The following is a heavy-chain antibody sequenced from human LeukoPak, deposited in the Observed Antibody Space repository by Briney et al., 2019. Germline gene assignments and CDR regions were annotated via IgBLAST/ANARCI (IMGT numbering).Heavy chain of an antibody. Sequence: GGSLRLSCAASGFTVSSIYMSWVRQAPGKGLEWVSIIYRGGSTYYADSVKGRFAVSRDNSKNTLYLQMNSLRADDTAVYYCARADGAAAGTEYFQHWGQGTLVTVSS. J-gene: IGHJ1*01. V-gene: IGHV3-53*01. CDR3: ARADGAAAGTEYFQH. CDR1: GFTVSSIY. CDR2: IYRGGST. D-gene: IGHD6-13*01.